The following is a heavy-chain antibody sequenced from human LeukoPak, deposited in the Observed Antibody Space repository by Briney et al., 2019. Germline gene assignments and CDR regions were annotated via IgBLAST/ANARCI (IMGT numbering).Heavy chain of an antibody. Sequence: GGSLRLSCATSGFTFSDSSMAWVRQAPGKGLEWVSSISGNSYWIYYADSVRGRFTISRDNARNSLYLQMDRLSAEDTAVYYCARGTIWGATSYSWGQGTLVVVSS. D-gene: IGHD1-26*01. V-gene: IGHV3-21*01. CDR2: ISGNSYWI. CDR1: GFTFSDSS. J-gene: IGHJ5*02. CDR3: ARGTIWGATSYS.